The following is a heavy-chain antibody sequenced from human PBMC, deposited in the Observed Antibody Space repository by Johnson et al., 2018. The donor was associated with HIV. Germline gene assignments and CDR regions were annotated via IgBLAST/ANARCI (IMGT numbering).Heavy chain of an antibody. V-gene: IGHV3-20*04. CDR1: GFTFEDHG. J-gene: IGHJ3*02. CDR2: FNWNGATT. D-gene: IGHD7-27*01. Sequence: VHLVESGGGVVRPGGSLRLSCVASGFTFEDHGMSWVRQAPGIGLEWVAGFNWNGATTSSADSVKGRFTISRDNAKNSMYLQMDGLRAEDTSFYYCAREPTTHSSRLTGDFGAFDIWGQGTRVTVSS. CDR3: AREPTTHSSRLTGDFGAFDI.